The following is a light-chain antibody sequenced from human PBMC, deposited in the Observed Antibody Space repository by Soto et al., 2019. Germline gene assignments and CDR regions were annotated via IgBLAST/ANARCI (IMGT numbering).Light chain of an antibody. J-gene: IGKJ4*01. Sequence: IVMTQPPGTLYVSPGERATLSCRASQNIGNKVGWYQQKPGQAPRLLIYGASTRATGIPVRFSGSGSGTELTLTITSLQSEASAVYYCQEYNYWHTSTFGGGTNVEIK. V-gene: IGKV3-15*01. CDR1: QNIGNK. CDR3: QEYNYWHTST. CDR2: GAS.